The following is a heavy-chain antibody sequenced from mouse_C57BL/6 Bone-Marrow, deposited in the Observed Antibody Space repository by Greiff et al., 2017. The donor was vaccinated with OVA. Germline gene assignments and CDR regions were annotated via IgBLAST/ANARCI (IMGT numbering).Heavy chain of an antibody. CDR2: IYPGDGDT. CDR1: GYAFSSSW. Sequence: QVQLQQSGPELVKPGASVKISCKASGYAFSSSWMNWVKQRPGKGLEWIGRIYPGDGDTNYNGKFKGKATLTADKSSSTAYMQLSRLTSEDSAVYFCAGGRGTWFAYWGQGTLVTVSA. D-gene: IGHD3-3*01. V-gene: IGHV1-82*01. J-gene: IGHJ3*01. CDR3: AGGRGTWFAY.